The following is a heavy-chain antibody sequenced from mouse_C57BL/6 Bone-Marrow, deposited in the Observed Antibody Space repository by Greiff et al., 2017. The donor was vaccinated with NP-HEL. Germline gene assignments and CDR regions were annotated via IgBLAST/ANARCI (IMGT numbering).Heavy chain of an antibody. CDR2: FYPGSGSI. J-gene: IGHJ1*03. Sequence: QVQLQQSGAELVKPGALVKLSCKASGYTFTEYTIHWVKQRSGQGLEWIGWFYPGSGSIKYNEKFKDKATLTADKSSSTVYMELSRLTSEDSAVYFCARHAPHYYGSSFHWYFDVWGTGTTVTVSS. CDR3: ARHAPHYYGSSFHWYFDV. CDR1: GYTFTEYT. D-gene: IGHD1-1*01. V-gene: IGHV1-62-2*01.